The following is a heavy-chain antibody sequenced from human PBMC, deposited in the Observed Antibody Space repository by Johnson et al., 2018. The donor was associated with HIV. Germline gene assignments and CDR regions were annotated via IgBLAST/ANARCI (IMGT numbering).Heavy chain of an antibody. D-gene: IGHD2-8*02. CDR2: INSDGSST. Sequence: VQLVESGGGLVKPGGSLRLSCAASGFTVSSNYMSWVRQAPGKGLEWVSSINSDGSSTSYADSVKVRFTISRDNAKNKLYAQMDSLRAEDTAVYYCAKATGGYWGDDFDIWGQGTMVTVSS. CDR3: AKATGGYWGDDFDI. J-gene: IGHJ3*02. CDR1: GFTVSSNY. V-gene: IGHV3-74*02.